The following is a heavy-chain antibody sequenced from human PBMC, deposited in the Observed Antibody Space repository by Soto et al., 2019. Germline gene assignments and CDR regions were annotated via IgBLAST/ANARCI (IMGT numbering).Heavy chain of an antibody. CDR2: IDPSDSYT. CDR3: ARALAYCSTTSCYERYCMDV. J-gene: IGHJ6*02. D-gene: IGHD2-2*01. V-gene: IGHV5-10-1*01. Sequence: SWIRQHPGKGLEWMGRIDPSDSYTTYSPSFQGHVTISADKSISTAYLQWSSLKASDTAMYYCARALAYCSTTSCYERYCMDVWGQGTTVTVS.